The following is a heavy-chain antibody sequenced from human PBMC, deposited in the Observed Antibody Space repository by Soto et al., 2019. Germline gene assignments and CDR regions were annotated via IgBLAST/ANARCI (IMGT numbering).Heavy chain of an antibody. CDR1: GYTFTSYA. CDR3: ARGVGSGSYSAAPIDY. CDR2: INAGNGNT. J-gene: IGHJ4*02. Sequence: ASVKVSCKASGYTFTSYAMHWVRQAPGQRLEWMGWINAGNGNTKYSQKFQGRVTITRDTSASTAYMELSSLRSEDTAVYYCARGVGSGSYSAAPIDYWGQGTLVTVSS. V-gene: IGHV1-3*01. D-gene: IGHD1-26*01.